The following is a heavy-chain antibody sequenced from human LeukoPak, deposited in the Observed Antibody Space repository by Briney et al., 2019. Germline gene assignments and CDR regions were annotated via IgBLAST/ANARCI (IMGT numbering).Heavy chain of an antibody. V-gene: IGHV4-39*01. CDR1: GDSISNGHYY. CDR3: ARRAYSGSYPSYFDY. Sequence: SETLSLTCSVSGDSISNGHYYWGWIRQPPGKGLEWLATISSRGSTFYNPSLKSRVTISVDTSKNQISLNLSSVTASDTAVYYCARRAYSGSYPSYFDYWGQGTLVTVSS. D-gene: IGHD1-26*01. CDR2: ISSRGST. J-gene: IGHJ4*02.